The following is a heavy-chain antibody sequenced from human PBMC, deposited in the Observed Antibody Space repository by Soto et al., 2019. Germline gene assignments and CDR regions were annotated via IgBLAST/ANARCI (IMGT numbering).Heavy chain of an antibody. V-gene: IGHV3-30-3*01. Sequence: VRLVESGGGVVQPGRSLRLSCTASGFSFSSYAMYWFRQPPGKGLEWVAVISHDGINKHYADSVKGRVTVSRDNSNHSLDLQLINQRGEDTAMYYCARDIYSSDYFVKWFEPWGQGTLVTVSS. J-gene: IGHJ5*02. CDR3: ARDIYSSDYFVKWFEP. D-gene: IGHD6-19*01. CDR2: ISHDGINK. CDR1: GFSFSSYA.